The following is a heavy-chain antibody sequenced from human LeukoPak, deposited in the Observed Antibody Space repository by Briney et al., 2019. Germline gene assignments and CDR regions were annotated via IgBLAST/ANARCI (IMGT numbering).Heavy chain of an antibody. CDR1: GYTFTSYY. J-gene: IGHJ3*01. D-gene: IGHD3-10*01. CDR3: AKRSMVRGVQFDAFDL. V-gene: IGHV1-46*01. Sequence: ASVKVSCKASGYTFTSYYMHWVRQAPGQGLEWMGIINPSGGSTSYAQKFQGRVTMTRDMSTSTVYMELSSLRSEDTAVYYCAKRSMVRGVQFDAFDLWGQGTIVTVSS. CDR2: INPSGGST.